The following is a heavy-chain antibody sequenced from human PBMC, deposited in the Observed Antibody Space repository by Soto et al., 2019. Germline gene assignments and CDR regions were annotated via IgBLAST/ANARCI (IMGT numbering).Heavy chain of an antibody. V-gene: IGHV1-8*01. CDR1: GYTVTGYD. Sequence: GASVKVSCKASGYTVTGYDIHWVRQATGQGLEWMGWMNPNTGYTANAQKFQGRVTMTRNISISTVYMELSSLSSEDTAVYYCARRPGVYIASHYYYYYGMDVWGQGTTVTVSS. J-gene: IGHJ6*02. CDR3: ARRPGVYIASHYYYYYGMDV. CDR2: MNPNTGYT. D-gene: IGHD2-15*01.